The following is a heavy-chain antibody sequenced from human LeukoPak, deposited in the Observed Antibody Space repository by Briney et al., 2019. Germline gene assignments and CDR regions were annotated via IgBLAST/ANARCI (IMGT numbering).Heavy chain of an antibody. V-gene: IGHV3-30*18. D-gene: IGHD3-10*01. CDR3: AKDPRITMVRGAPGY. Sequence: GGSLRLSCAASGFTFSSHGMHWVRQAPGKGLEWVAVISYDGSNKYYADSVKGRFTISRDNSNNTLYLQMNSLRAEDTAVYYCAKDPRITMVRGAPGYWGQGTLVTVSS. CDR1: GFTFSSHG. J-gene: IGHJ4*02. CDR2: ISYDGSNK.